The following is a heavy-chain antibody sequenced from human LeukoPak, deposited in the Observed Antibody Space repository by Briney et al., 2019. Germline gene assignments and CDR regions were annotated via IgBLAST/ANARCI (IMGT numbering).Heavy chain of an antibody. J-gene: IGHJ4*02. CDR2: IHSDGST. D-gene: IGHD6-19*01. CDR3: AKQDIRSSAWYD. Sequence: PGGSLRLSCAASGFTVSNNYMSWVRQAPGRGPEWVSVIHSDGSTYYAGSVKGRFTISRDNSKNTLYLQMNSLRAEDTAVYYCAKQDIRSSAWYDWGQGTLVTVSS. CDR1: GFTVSNNY. V-gene: IGHV3-53*01.